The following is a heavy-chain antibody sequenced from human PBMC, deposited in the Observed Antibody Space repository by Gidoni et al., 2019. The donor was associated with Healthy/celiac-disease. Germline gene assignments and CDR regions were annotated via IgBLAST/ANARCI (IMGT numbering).Heavy chain of an antibody. Sequence: EVQLLESGGGLVQPGGSLRLSCAASGFTFSSYAMSWVRQAPGKGLEWVSAISGRGGSTYYADSVKGRFTISRDNSKNTLYLQMNSLRAEDTAVYYCAKKYYGDSYYFDYWGQGTLVTVSS. CDR1: GFTFSSYA. CDR2: ISGRGGST. D-gene: IGHD4-17*01. CDR3: AKKYYGDSYYFDY. J-gene: IGHJ4*02. V-gene: IGHV3-23*01.